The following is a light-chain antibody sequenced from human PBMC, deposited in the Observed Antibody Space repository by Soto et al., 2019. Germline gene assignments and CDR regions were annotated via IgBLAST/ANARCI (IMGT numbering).Light chain of an antibody. CDR3: QQYGSSPPNT. Sequence: EIVLTQSPGTLSLSPGERATLSCRASQSVSSSYLAWYQQKPGPAPRLLIYGACSRATGIPDRFSGSGSGTDFTLPISRLGPEDFAVYYCQQYGSSPPNTFGQGTRLVIK. V-gene: IGKV3-20*01. CDR1: QSVSSSY. CDR2: GAC. J-gene: IGKJ5*01.